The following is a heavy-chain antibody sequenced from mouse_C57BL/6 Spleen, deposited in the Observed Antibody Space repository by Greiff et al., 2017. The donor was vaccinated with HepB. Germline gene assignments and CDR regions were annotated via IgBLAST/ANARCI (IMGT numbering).Heavy chain of an antibody. J-gene: IGHJ1*03. V-gene: IGHV1-50*01. D-gene: IGHD1-1*01. CDR3: ARDNYYYGSSRYFDV. CDR2: IDPSDSYT. Sequence: QVQLQQPGAELVKPGASVKLSCKASGYTFTSYWMQWVKQRPGQGLEWIGEIDPSDSYTNYNQKFKGKATLTVDTSSSTAYMQLSSLTSEDSAVYYGARDNYYYGSSRYFDVWGTGTTVTVSS. CDR1: GYTFTSYW.